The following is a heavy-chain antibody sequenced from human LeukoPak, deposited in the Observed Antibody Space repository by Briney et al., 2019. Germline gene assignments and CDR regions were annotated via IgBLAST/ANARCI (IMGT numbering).Heavy chain of an antibody. CDR1: GGSISSYY. J-gene: IGHJ4*02. CDR2: IYYSGST. V-gene: IGHV4-59*01. D-gene: IGHD3-22*01. Sequence: KPSETLSLTCTVSGGSISSYYWSWIRQPPGKGLEWIGYIYYSGSTNYNPSLKSRVTISVDTSKNQFSLKLSSVIAADTAVYYCARARIKYYYDSSGYYYFDYWGQGTLVTVSS. CDR3: ARARIKYYYDSSGYYYFDY.